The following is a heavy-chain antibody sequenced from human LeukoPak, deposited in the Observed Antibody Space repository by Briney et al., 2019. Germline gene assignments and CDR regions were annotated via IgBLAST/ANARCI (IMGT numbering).Heavy chain of an antibody. V-gene: IGHV4-30-2*01. CDR3: AREGDRRAFDI. D-gene: IGHD2-21*02. CDR2: IYHSGST. J-gene: IGHJ3*02. CDR1: GASISSGGYS. Sequence: NPSETLSLTCAVSGASISSGGYSWSWIRQPPGKGLEWIGYIYHSGSTYYNPSLKSRVTISVDRSKNQFSLKLSSVTAADTAVYYCAREGDRRAFDIWGQGTMVTVSS.